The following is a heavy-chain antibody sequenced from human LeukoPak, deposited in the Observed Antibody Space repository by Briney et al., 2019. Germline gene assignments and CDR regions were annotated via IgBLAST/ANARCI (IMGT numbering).Heavy chain of an antibody. V-gene: IGHV3-23*01. CDR3: AEQITVFAEIDY. CDR2: IGGSGGST. J-gene: IGHJ4*02. D-gene: IGHD3-3*01. CDR1: GFSFSTYW. Sequence: PGGSLRLSCTGSGFSFSTYWMSWVRQAPGKGLEGVSTIGGSGGSTYYADSVKGRFIISRDNSKNTLYLQMNSLRAEDTAVYYCAEQITVFAEIDYWGQGTLVTVSS.